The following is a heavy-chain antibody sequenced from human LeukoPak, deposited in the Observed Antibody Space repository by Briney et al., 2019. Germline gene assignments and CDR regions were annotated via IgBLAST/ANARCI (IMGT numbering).Heavy chain of an antibody. CDR3: AIPPLSGTGSSRPLAGMDV. J-gene: IGHJ6*02. CDR2: ISHTGSTM. D-gene: IGHD3-10*01. CDR1: GFSFSIYS. V-gene: IGHV3-48*04. Sequence: PGGSLRLSCAASGFSFSIYSLNWVRQAPGKGLEWVSYISHTGSTMSYADSVKGRFTIPRDNAKNSLYLQMNSLRAEDTAVYYCAIPPLSGTGSSRPLAGMDVWGQGTTVTVSS.